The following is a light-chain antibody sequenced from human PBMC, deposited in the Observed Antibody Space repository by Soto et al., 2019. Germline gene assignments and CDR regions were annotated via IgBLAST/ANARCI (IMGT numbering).Light chain of an antibody. CDR2: EVS. CDR1: SSDVGAYNY. CDR3: SSYTSSSTPYV. V-gene: IGLV2-14*01. Sequence: QSALTQPASVSGSPGLSITISCTGTSSDVGAYNYVSRYQQHPGKAPKLMIYEVSSRPSGVSNRFSGSKSGDTASLTISGLQAEDEADYYCSSYTSSSTPYVFGTGTKVTVL. J-gene: IGLJ1*01.